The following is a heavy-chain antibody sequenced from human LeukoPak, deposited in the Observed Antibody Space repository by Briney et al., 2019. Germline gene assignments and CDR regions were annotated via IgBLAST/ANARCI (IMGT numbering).Heavy chain of an antibody. D-gene: IGHD6-13*01. CDR3: AKDGGRQQLGWFYFDN. J-gene: IGHJ4*02. V-gene: IGHV1-69*01. Sequence: GASVKVSCKASGGTFSSYATSWVRQAPGQGLEWMGGIIPIFGTANYAQKFQGRVTITADESTSTAYMELSSLRAEDTAVYYCAKDGGRQQLGWFYFDNWGQGTLVTVSS. CDR1: GGTFSSYA. CDR2: IIPIFGTA.